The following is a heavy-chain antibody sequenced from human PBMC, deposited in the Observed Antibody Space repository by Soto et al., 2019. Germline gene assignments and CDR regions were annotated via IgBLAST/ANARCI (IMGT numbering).Heavy chain of an antibody. CDR3: AREGITMIVVVITDYYYGMDV. V-gene: IGHV3-30-3*01. J-gene: IGHJ6*02. CDR2: ISYDGSNK. Sequence: QVQLVESGGGVVQPGRSLRLSCAASGFTFSSYAMHWVRQAPGKGLEWVAVISYDGSNKYYADSVKGRFTISRDNSKNTLYLQMNSLRAEDTAVYYCAREGITMIVVVITDYYYGMDVWGQGTTVTVSS. CDR1: GFTFSSYA. D-gene: IGHD3-22*01.